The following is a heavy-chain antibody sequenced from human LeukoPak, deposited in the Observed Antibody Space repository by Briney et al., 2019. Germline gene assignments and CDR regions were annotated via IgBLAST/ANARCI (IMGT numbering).Heavy chain of an antibody. V-gene: IGHV1-18*01. J-gene: IGHJ4*02. Sequence: ASVKVSCKASGYTFTSYGISWVRQAPGQGLEWMGWISAYNGNTNYAQKLQGRVTMTTDTSTSTAYMELRSLRAEDTAVYYCARGSGIVARGQYYFDYWGQGTLVTVSS. CDR2: ISAYNGNT. CDR1: GYTFTSYG. D-gene: IGHD6-6*01. CDR3: ARGSGIVARGQYYFDY.